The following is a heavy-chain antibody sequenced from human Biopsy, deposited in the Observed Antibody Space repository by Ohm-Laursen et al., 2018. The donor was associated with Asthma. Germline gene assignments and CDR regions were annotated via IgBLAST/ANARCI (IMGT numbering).Heavy chain of an antibody. V-gene: IGHV3-23*01. CDR2: ISGSGGST. CDR1: GFTFSSYA. D-gene: IGHD2-15*01. Sequence: GSLRLSCAASGFTFSSYAMSWVRQAPGKGLEWVSAISGSGGSTYYADSVKGRFTISRDNSKNTLYLQMNSLKTEDTAVYYCTTRPRAANQLDPWGQGTLVTVSS. J-gene: IGHJ5*02. CDR3: TTRPRAANQLDP.